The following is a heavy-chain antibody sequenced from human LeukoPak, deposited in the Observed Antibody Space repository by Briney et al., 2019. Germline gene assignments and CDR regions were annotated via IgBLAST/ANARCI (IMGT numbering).Heavy chain of an antibody. V-gene: IGHV3-23*01. Sequence: GGSLRLSCAASEFTFSSYAMSWVRQAPGKGLEWVSAISGSGGSTYYADSVKGRFTISRDNSKNTLYLQMNSLRAEDTAVYYCASQIIGYCSSTSCYTADYWGQGTLVTVSS. CDR3: ASQIIGYCSSTSCYTADY. CDR2: ISGSGGST. J-gene: IGHJ4*02. D-gene: IGHD2-2*02. CDR1: EFTFSSYA.